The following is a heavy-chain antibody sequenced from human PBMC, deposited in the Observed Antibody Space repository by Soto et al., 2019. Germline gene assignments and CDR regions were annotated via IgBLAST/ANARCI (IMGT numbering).Heavy chain of an antibody. CDR1: GGSVTNSSYY. CDR3: VSQRTTVPTQAYFDY. CDR2: VYYRGRS. D-gene: IGHD4-17*01. V-gene: IGHV4-39*01. J-gene: IGHJ4*02. Sequence: SETLSLTCTVSGGSVTNSSYYWGWTRQSPGKGLEWIGSVYYRGRSYSKSSVKSRVTISVDTSKNRFSLSLNSVTASDTAVYFCVSQRTTVPTQAYFDYWGPGALVTVSS.